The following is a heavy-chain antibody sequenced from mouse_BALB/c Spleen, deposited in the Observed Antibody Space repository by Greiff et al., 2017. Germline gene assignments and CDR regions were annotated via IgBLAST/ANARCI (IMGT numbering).Heavy chain of an antibody. V-gene: IGHV1-82*01. J-gene: IGHJ3*01. CDR3: ARDRYTWFAY. D-gene: IGHD2-14*01. CDR2: IYPGDGDT. Sequence: QVQLQQSGPELVKPGASVKISCKASGYAFSSSWMDWVKQRPGQGLEWIGRIYPGDGDTNYNGKFKGKATLTADKSSSTAYMQLSSLTSVDSAVYFCARDRYTWFAYWGQGTLVTVSA. CDR1: GYAFSSSW.